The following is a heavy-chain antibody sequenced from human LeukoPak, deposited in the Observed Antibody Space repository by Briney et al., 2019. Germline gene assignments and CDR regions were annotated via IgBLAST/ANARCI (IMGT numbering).Heavy chain of an antibody. V-gene: IGHV4-59*08. D-gene: IGHD2-15*01. CDR3: AGVYCSGGSCYQDY. J-gene: IGHJ4*02. Sequence: PSETLSLTYTVSGGSISSYYWSWIRQPPGKGLEWIGYIYYSGSTNYNPSLESRVTISVDTSKNQFSLKLSSVTAADTAVYYCAGVYCSGGSCYQDYWGQGTLVTVSS. CDR1: GGSISSYY. CDR2: IYYSGST.